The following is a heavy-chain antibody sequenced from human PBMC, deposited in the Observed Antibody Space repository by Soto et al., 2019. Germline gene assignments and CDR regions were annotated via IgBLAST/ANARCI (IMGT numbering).Heavy chain of an antibody. D-gene: IGHD6-19*01. CDR1: GYSFTTYW. CDR2: IYPGDSDT. CDR3: ARSRRGAYSSGWYSPSGYYNYGIDV. V-gene: IGHV5-51*01. Sequence: GESLKISCKASGYSFTTYWIGWVRQMPGKGLEWMGIIYPGDSDTKHSPSLQGQVSIPADTSISTAYLQWTSLKASDTAMYYCARSRRGAYSSGWYSPSGYYNYGIDVWGQGTKVTVSS. J-gene: IGHJ6*02.